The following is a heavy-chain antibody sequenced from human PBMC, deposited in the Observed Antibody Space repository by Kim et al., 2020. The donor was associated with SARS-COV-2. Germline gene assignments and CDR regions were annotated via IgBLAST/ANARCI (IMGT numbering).Heavy chain of an antibody. CDR1: GYTLTELS. V-gene: IGHV1-24*01. Sequence: ASVKVSCKVSGYTLTELSMHWVRQAPGKGLEWMGGFDPEDGETIYAQKFQGRVTMTEDTSTDTAYMELSSLRSEDTAVYYCATRASVPSGCWYNWFDPWGQGTLVTVSS. CDR2: FDPEDGET. CDR3: ATRASVPSGCWYNWFDP. D-gene: IGHD6-19*01. J-gene: IGHJ5*02.